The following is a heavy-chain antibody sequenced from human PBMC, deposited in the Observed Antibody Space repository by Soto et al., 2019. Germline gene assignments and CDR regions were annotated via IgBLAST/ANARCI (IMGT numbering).Heavy chain of an antibody. V-gene: IGHV1-18*01. CDR3: ARVREELGYCSGPSCLQYYYGMDV. Sequence: QVQLVQSGAEVKKPGASVKVSCKASGYTFTSYGISWVRQAPGQGLEWMGWISAYNGNTNYAQKVQGRVTMTTDTSTSTVYMELRSLRSDDTAVYYCARVREELGYCSGPSCLQYYYGMDVWGQGTTVTVSS. CDR1: GYTFTSYG. J-gene: IGHJ6*02. CDR2: ISAYNGNT. D-gene: IGHD2-15*01.